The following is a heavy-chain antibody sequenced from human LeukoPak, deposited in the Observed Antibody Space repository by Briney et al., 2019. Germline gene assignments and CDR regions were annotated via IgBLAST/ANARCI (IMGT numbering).Heavy chain of an antibody. J-gene: IGHJ6*04. Sequence: ASVTVSFKSSAFTFTGYYKHWVRHPPGPGHEWMGRIIPNSDGTNYGQKFQGRVTMTRDTSVSTAFMELSRLRSDDKAGDYCAGDIRRTLGPADVWGKGTTVTVSS. CDR1: AFTFTGYY. CDR3: AGDIRRTLGPADV. D-gene: IGHD1-14*01. V-gene: IGHV1-2*02. CDR2: IIPNSDGT.